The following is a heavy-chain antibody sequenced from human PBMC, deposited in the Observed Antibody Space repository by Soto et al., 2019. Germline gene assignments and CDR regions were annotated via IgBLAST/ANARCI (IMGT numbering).Heavy chain of an antibody. Sequence: SETLSLTCAVYGGSFSGYYWSWIRQPPGKGLEWIGEINHSGSTNYNPSLKSRVTISVDTSKNQFSLKLSSVTAADTAVYYCARGSRYNWNRYFDYWGQGTLVTVSS. J-gene: IGHJ4*02. D-gene: IGHD1-20*01. CDR3: ARGSRYNWNRYFDY. CDR1: GGSFSGYY. CDR2: INHSGST. V-gene: IGHV4-34*01.